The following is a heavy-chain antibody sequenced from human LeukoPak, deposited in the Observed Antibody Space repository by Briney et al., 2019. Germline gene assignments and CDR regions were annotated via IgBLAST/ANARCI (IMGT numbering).Heavy chain of an antibody. CDR1: GGSITSYY. Sequence: SETLSLTCTVSGGSITSYYWTWIRQPAGRELEWIGRIYSSGSTNYNPSLKSRVTMSVDTSKNQFSLKLSSVTAADTAVFYCARIASAGHIDYWGQGALVTVSS. D-gene: IGHD6-13*01. CDR2: IYSSGST. J-gene: IGHJ4*02. CDR3: ARIASAGHIDY. V-gene: IGHV4-4*07.